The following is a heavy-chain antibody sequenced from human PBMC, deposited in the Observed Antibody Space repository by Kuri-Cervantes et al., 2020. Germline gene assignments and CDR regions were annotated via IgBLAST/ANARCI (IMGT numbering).Heavy chain of an antibody. Sequence: GGSLRLSCAASGFTFSSYWMSWVRQAPGKGLEWVANIKQDGSEKYYVDSVKGRFTISRDNAKNSLYLQMNSLRAEDTAVYYCARESLAAAGSRRLSPRWFDPWGQETLVTVSS. J-gene: IGHJ5*02. CDR3: ARESLAAAGSRRLSPRWFDP. CDR1: GFTFSSYW. V-gene: IGHV3-7*03. CDR2: IKQDGSEK. D-gene: IGHD6-13*01.